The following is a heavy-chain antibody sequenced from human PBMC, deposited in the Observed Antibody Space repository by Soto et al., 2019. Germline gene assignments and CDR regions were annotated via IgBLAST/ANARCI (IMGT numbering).Heavy chain of an antibody. V-gene: IGHV3-23*01. CDR1: GFSLGPYG. J-gene: IGHJ4*02. CDR2: FSGGSGAI. D-gene: IGHD3-10*01. Sequence: QLLQSGGGLVQPGGSLRLSCAVSGFSLGPYGVTWVRQTPEKGLEWVTGFSGGSGAIFYADSVRGRFTISRDSSTAYLQMNNLRPEDTAVYFCARWRGFGDSWGQGSLVSVSS. CDR3: ARWRGFGDS.